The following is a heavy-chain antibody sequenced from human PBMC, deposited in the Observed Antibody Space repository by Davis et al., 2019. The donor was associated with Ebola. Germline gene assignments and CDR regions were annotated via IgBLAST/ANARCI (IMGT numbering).Heavy chain of an antibody. CDR1: GGSISSSSYY. CDR2: IYYSGST. Sequence: LRLSCTVSGGSISSSSYYWSWIRQHPGTGLEWIGYIYYSGSTYYNPSLKSRVTISVDTSKNQFSLKLSSGTAADTAVYYLATGGDYYYYGMDVWGQGTTVTVSS. J-gene: IGHJ6*02. D-gene: IGHD3-10*01. CDR3: ATGGDYYYYGMDV. V-gene: IGHV4-31*03.